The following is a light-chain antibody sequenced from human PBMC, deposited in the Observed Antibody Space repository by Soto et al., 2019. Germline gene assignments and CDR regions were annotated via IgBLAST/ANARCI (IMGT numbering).Light chain of an antibody. Sequence: IMLTQSPATLSLSPGERATLSCRASQSVSSSLAWSRQKPGQAPRRLIYGASTRATGIPARFSGRGSGTDFTLTISRLEPEDFAVYYCQQYNTYSFGQGTKVDIK. CDR3: QQYNTYS. CDR2: GAS. V-gene: IGKV3-15*01. J-gene: IGKJ1*01. CDR1: QSVSSS.